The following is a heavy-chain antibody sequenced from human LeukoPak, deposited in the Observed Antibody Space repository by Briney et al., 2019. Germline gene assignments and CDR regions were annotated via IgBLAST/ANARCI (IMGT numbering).Heavy chain of an antibody. Sequence: PSETLSLTYTVSGGSISSGSYYWSWIRQPAGKGLEWIGRIYTSGSTNYNPSLKSRVTISVDRSKNQFSLRLSSVTAADTAVYYCARDSRVSDAFDIWGQGTMVTVSS. V-gene: IGHV4-61*02. D-gene: IGHD5/OR15-5a*01. CDR2: IYTSGST. CDR1: GGSISSGSYY. CDR3: ARDSRVSDAFDI. J-gene: IGHJ3*02.